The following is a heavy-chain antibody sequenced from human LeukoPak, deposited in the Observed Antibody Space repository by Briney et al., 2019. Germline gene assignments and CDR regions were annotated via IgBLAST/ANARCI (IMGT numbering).Heavy chain of an antibody. J-gene: IGHJ6*02. V-gene: IGHV1-8*01. D-gene: IGHD6-19*01. Sequence: ASVKVSCKASGYTFTSYDINWVRQATGHGLEWMGWMNPNSGNTGYAQKFQGRVTMTRNTSISTAYMELSSLRSEDTAVYYCARFSPPSSGWFNYYGMDVWGQGTTVTVSS. CDR2: MNPNSGNT. CDR1: GYTFTSYD. CDR3: ARFSPPSSGWFNYYGMDV.